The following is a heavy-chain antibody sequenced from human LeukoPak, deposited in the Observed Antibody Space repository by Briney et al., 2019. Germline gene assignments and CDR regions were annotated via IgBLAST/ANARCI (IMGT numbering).Heavy chain of an antibody. CDR2: INPAGGST. CDR1: GYTFTNYY. Sequence: ASVKVSCKASGYTFTNYYIHWVRQAPGQGLEWMGIINPAGGSTGYAQKFQGRVTMTRDTSTSTVYMELSSLRSEDTAVYYCARYNGDLTGGFDYWGQGTLVTVSS. CDR3: ARYNGDLTGGFDY. J-gene: IGHJ4*02. V-gene: IGHV1-46*01. D-gene: IGHD4-17*01.